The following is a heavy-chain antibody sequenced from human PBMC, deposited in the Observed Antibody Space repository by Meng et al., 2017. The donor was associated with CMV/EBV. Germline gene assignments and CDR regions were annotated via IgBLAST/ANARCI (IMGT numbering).Heavy chain of an antibody. J-gene: IGHJ4*02. CDR2: IYHSGST. CDR3: ARRVGYDSSGYYVDY. V-gene: IGHV4-38-2*02. D-gene: IGHD3-22*01. Sequence: SETLSLTCTVSGYSISGGYYWGWIRQPPGKGLEWIGSIYHSGSTYYNPSLKSRVTISVDTSKNQFSLKLSSVTAADTAVYYCARRVGYDSSGYYVDYWGQGTLVTVSS. CDR1: GYSISGGYY.